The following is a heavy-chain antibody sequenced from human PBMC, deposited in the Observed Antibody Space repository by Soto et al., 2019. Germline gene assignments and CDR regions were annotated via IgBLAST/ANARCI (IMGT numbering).Heavy chain of an antibody. D-gene: IGHD3-9*01. CDR1: GFTFDDYG. CDR2: INWNGRTR. V-gene: IGHV3-20*04. Sequence: GGSLRLSCAASGFTFDDYGMSWVRQVPGKGLEWVAGINWNGRTRNYAEYVKGRFTISRDTAKNSLYLQMNSLRAEDTALYFCARASPRGRYFDWLIFPLGHWGQGTLVTVSS. CDR3: ARASPRGRYFDWLIFPLGH. J-gene: IGHJ4*02.